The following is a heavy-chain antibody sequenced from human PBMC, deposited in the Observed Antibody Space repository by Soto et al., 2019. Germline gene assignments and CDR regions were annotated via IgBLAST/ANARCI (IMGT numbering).Heavy chain of an antibody. Sequence: GGSLRLSCAASGFNFSSHSMNWVRQAPGKGLEWVSYISSSSSTIYYADSVKGRFTISRDNAKNSLYLQMNSLRAEDTAVYYCARVHYGEIYFDNWGQGTLVTVSS. CDR2: ISSSSSTI. CDR1: GFNFSSHS. V-gene: IGHV3-48*01. CDR3: ARVHYGEIYFDN. J-gene: IGHJ4*02. D-gene: IGHD4-17*01.